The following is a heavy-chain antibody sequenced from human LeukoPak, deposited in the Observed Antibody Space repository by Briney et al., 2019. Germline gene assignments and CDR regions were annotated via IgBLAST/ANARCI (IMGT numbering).Heavy chain of an antibody. V-gene: IGHV3-23*01. D-gene: IGHD3-22*01. CDR3: AKHRFESGGYHSTD. J-gene: IGHJ4*02. CDR2: ISGGSGST. Sequence: GESLRLSCAASGFTFSRYWMSWVRQAPGKGLAWVSTISGGSGSTYCADSVKGRFTISRDNSKNTLYLQMNSLRDEDTAVYYCAKHRFESGGYHSTDWGQGTLVTVSS. CDR1: GFTFSRYW.